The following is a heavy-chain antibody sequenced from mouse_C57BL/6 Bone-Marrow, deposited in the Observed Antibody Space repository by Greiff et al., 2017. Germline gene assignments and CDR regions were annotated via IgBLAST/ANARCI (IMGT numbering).Heavy chain of an antibody. V-gene: IGHV14-2*01. J-gene: IGHJ2*01. CDR2: IAPEDGET. CDR3: ALSIYYYGSSPFDY. CDR1: GFNIKDYY. D-gene: IGHD1-1*01. Sequence: VQLQQSGAELVKPGASVKLSCTASGFNIKDYYMHWVKQRTEQGLEWIGRIAPEDGETKYALQFQGKANITAEPSYKTAYLQLSSLTSEDTAVYYCALSIYYYGSSPFDYWGQGTTLTVSS.